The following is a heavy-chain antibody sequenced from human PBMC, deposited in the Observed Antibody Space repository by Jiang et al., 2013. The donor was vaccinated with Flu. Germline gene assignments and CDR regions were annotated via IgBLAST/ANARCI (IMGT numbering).Heavy chain of an antibody. V-gene: IGHV4-59*01. CDR2: IYYSGST. D-gene: IGHD3-22*01. Sequence: LLKPSETLSLTCTVSGGSISSYFWTWIRQPPGKGLEWIGYIYYSGSTNYNPSLKSRVTISVDTSKNQFSLKLISVTAADTAVYYCARVSGHYDTSGTFDSWGQGTLVTVSS. CDR3: ARVSGHYDTSGTFDS. J-gene: IGHJ4*02. CDR1: GGSISSYF.